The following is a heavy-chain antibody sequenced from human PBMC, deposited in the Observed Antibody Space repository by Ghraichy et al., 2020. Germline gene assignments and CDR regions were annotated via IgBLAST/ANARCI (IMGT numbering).Heavy chain of an antibody. J-gene: IGHJ4*02. D-gene: IGHD4-23*01. CDR3: AWSSRELPDY. CDR1: GFTFSSYG. Sequence: LSLTCAASGFTFSSYGMHWVRQAPGKGLEWVAFIRYDGSNKYYADSVKGRFTISRDNSKNTLYLQMNSLRAEDTAVYYCAWSSRELPDYWGQGTLVTVSS. V-gene: IGHV3-30*02. CDR2: IRYDGSNK.